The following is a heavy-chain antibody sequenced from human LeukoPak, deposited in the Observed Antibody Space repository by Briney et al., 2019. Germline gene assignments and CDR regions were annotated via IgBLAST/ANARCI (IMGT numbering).Heavy chain of an antibody. V-gene: IGHV4-39*01. CDR1: SGSISSSSYY. D-gene: IGHD1-26*01. J-gene: IGHJ4*02. CDR2: IYYSGST. Sequence: SETLSLTCTVSSGSISSSSYYWGWIRQPPGKGLEWIGNIYYSGSTYYNPSLKSRVTISVDTSKNQFSLRLSSVTAADTAVYYCARLVVGATFDYRGQGTLVTVSS. CDR3: ARLVVGATFDY.